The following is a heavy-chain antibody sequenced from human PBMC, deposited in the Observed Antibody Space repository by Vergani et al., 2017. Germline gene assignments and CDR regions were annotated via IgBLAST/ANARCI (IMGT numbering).Heavy chain of an antibody. Sequence: EVQLLESGGDLVQPGGSLRLSCAASGFTFNHYAMNWVRQAPGKGLEWVSGISGSGGSTYYAASVKGRFTISRDSSKNTLYLQMNSLSAGDTAVYYCAKANPRKSGYDYLYYYHAMDVWGQGTTVTVSS. CDR3: AKANPRKSGYDYLYYYHAMDV. D-gene: IGHD5-12*01. V-gene: IGHV3-23*01. CDR2: ISGSGGST. CDR1: GFTFNHYA. J-gene: IGHJ6*02.